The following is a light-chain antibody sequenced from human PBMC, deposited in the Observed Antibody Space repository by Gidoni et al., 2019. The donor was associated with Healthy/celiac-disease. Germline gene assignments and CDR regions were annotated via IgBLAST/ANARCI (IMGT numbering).Light chain of an antibody. CDR1: QSVSSSY. CDR3: QQYGSSPFT. Sequence: EIVLTQTPGTLSLSPGERATLSCRASQSVSSSYLAWYQQKPGQAPRLLIYCESSRATGIPDSFSGSGSGTDFTLPISRLAPEDFAVYYCQQYGSSPFTFGQGTRLEIK. V-gene: IGKV3-20*01. CDR2: CES. J-gene: IGKJ5*01.